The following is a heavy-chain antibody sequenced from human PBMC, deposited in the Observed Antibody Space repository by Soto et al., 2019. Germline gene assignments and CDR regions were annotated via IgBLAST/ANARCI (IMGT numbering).Heavy chain of an antibody. CDR3: ARGLGSLWRYPSYNWFDP. Sequence: SETLSLTCAVYGGSFSGYYWSWIRQPPGKGLEWIGEINHSGSTNYNPSLKSRVTISVDTSKNQFSLKLSSVTAADTAVYYCARGLGSLWRYPSYNWFDPWGQGTLVTVSS. CDR1: GGSFSGYY. CDR2: INHSGST. D-gene: IGHD1-1*01. J-gene: IGHJ5*02. V-gene: IGHV4-34*01.